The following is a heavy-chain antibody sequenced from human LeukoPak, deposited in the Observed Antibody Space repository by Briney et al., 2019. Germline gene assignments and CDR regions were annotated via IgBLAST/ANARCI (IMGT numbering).Heavy chain of an antibody. CDR1: QFTFNGSW. Sequence: GALRLSCADSQFTFNGSWMNWVRQAPGKGLEWVANMDPTGSQKRYVESVRGRFTISKDNPGASLYLDMHSLRAEDTAIYYCAIWTSGNYWGQGTLVTVSS. J-gene: IGHJ4*02. V-gene: IGHV3-7*01. CDR3: AIWTSGNY. CDR2: MDPTGSQK. D-gene: IGHD1-1*01.